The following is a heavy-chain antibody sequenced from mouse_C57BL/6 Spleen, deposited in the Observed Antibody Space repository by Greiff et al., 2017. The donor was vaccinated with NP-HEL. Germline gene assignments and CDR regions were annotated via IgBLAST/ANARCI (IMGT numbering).Heavy chain of an antibody. Sequence: QVQLQQPGAELVMPGASVKLSCKASGYTFTSYWMHWVKQRPGQGLEWIGEIDPSDSYTNYNQKFKGKSTLTVDKSSSTAYMQLSSLTSEDSAVYYCARNYYGSSLAMDDWGQGTSVTVSS. J-gene: IGHJ4*01. CDR2: IDPSDSYT. V-gene: IGHV1-69*01. D-gene: IGHD1-1*01. CDR3: ARNYYGSSLAMDD. CDR1: GYTFTSYW.